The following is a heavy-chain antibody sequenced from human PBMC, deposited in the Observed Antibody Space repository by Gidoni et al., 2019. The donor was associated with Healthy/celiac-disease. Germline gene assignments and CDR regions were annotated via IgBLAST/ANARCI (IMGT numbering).Heavy chain of an antibody. CDR3: ARDRSPRQLDIVATSSSDAFDI. J-gene: IGHJ3*02. Sequence: GLEWMGGIIPIFGTANYAQKFQGRVTITADESTSTAYMELSSLRSEDTAVCYCARDRSPRQLDIVATSSSDAFDIWGQGTMVTVSS. V-gene: IGHV1-69*01. CDR2: IIPIFGTA. D-gene: IGHD5-12*01.